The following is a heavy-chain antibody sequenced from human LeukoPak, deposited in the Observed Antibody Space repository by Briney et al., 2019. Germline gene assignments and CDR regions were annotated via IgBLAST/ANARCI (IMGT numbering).Heavy chain of an antibody. CDR2: IRSKAYGGTT. CDR3: AKGQSGSYRFNYYYYMDV. Sequence: QTGGSLRLSCTASGFTFGDYAMSWVRQAPGKGLEWVGFIRSKAYGGTTEYAASVKGRFTISRDDSKSIAYLQMNSLKTEDTAVYYCAKGQSGSYRFNYYYYMDVWGKGTTVTVSS. CDR1: GFTFGDYA. J-gene: IGHJ6*03. V-gene: IGHV3-49*04. D-gene: IGHD1-26*01.